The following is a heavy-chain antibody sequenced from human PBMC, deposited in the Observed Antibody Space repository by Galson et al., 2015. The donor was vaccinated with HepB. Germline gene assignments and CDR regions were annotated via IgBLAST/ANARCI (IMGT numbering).Heavy chain of an antibody. CDR1: GYTFTGYY. CDR3: ARDRFVGATKGEVDY. CDR2: INPNSGGT. Sequence: SVKVSCKASGYTFTGYYMHWVRQAPGQGLEWMGWINPNSGGTNYAQKFQGRVTMTRDTSISTAYMELSRLRSDDTAVYYCARDRFVGATKGEVDYWGQGTLVTVSS. J-gene: IGHJ4*02. V-gene: IGHV1-2*02. D-gene: IGHD1-26*01.